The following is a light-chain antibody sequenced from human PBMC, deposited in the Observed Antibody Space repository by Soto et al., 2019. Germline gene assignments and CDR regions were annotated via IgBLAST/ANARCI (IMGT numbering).Light chain of an antibody. Sequence: QSVLTQPPSASGSPGQSVTISCTGTKSGIGVYDFVSWYQHHPGKAPRLIIYEVVQRPSGVPDRFSGSKSGNTASLTVSGLQAADEADYFCRSYAGSNNYVFGSGTKVTV. J-gene: IGLJ1*01. CDR1: KSGIGVYDF. CDR2: EVV. CDR3: RSYAGSNNYV. V-gene: IGLV2-8*01.